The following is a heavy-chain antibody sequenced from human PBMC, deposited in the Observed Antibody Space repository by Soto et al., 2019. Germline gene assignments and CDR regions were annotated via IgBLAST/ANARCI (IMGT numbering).Heavy chain of an antibody. Sequence: SETLSLTCTVSGGSVSSGSYYWSWIRQPPGKGLEWIGYIYYSGSTNYNPSLKSRVTISVDTSKNQFSLKLSSVTAADTAVYYCARDRTGTTGVSFDYWGQGTLVTVSS. D-gene: IGHD1-1*01. V-gene: IGHV4-61*01. J-gene: IGHJ4*02. CDR2: IYYSGST. CDR1: GGSVSSGSYY. CDR3: ARDRTGTTGVSFDY.